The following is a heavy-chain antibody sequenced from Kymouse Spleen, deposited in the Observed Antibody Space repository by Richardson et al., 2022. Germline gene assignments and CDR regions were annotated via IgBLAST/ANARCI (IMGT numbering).Heavy chain of an antibody. D-gene: IGHD6-19*01. V-gene: IGHV3-73*02. CDR2: IRSKANSYAT. CDR1: GFTFSGSA. CDR3: TRDSSGWDVYYYYGMDV. Sequence: EVQLVESGGGLVQPGGSLKLSCAASGFTFSGSAMHWVRQASGKGLEWVGRIRSKANSYATAYAASVKGRFTISRDDSKNTAYLQMNSLKTEDTAVYYCTRDSSGWDVYYYYGMDVWGQGTTVTVSS. J-gene: IGHJ6*02.